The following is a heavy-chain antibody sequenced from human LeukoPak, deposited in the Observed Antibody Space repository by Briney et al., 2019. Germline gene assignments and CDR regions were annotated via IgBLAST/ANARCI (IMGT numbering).Heavy chain of an antibody. CDR1: GFSFSAYW. Sequence: GGSLRLSCAASGFSFSAYWMTWVRQAPGTGLEWVSNINPAGSVTYYVDPVKGRFSISRDNAKNLVYLQMNNLRAEDTAVYHCARFGYVAAVDVWGQGTPVTASS. CDR3: ARFGYVAAVDV. V-gene: IGHV3-7*01. CDR2: INPAGSVT. D-gene: IGHD2-15*01. J-gene: IGHJ4*02.